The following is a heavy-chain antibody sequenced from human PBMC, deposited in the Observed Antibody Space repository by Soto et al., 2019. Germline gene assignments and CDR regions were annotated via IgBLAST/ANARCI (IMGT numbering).Heavy chain of an antibody. V-gene: IGHV4-59*01. CDR3: ARYGYSYCLDY. D-gene: IGHD5-18*01. Sequence: QVQLQESVPGLVKPSETLSLTCTVPCGSISRYDWSWIRQPPGKGLEWIGYIYYSGSTHYTPYLMSRVTISVDTSKTPFSLKLSSVTAADTAVSCCARYGYSYCLDYWGQGTLVTVAS. CDR2: IYYSGST. CDR1: CGSISRYD. J-gene: IGHJ4*02.